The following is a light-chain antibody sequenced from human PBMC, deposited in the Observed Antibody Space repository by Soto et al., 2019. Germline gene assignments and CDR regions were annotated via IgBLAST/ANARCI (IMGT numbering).Light chain of an antibody. CDR1: SSNIGINT. CDR2: TDN. CDR3: AAWDDGLSGPV. J-gene: IGLJ3*02. Sequence: QAVLTQPPSASGTPGQRVTISCSGGSSNIGINTVNWYQQLPGTAPKVLIYTDNERPSGVPDRFSGSKSGTSASLAISGLRSEDEADYYCAAWDDGLSGPVFGGGTKVTVL. V-gene: IGLV1-44*01.